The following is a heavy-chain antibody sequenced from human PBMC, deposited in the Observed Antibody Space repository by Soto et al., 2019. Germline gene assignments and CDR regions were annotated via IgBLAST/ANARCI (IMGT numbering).Heavy chain of an antibody. CDR2: ISSSSSYI. V-gene: IGHV3-21*01. CDR1: GFTFSSYS. CDR3: ARDGAGYGYGMDV. D-gene: IGHD3-16*01. J-gene: IGHJ6*02. Sequence: EVQLVESGGGLVKPGGSLRLSCAASGFTFSSYSMNWVRQAPGKGLDWVSSISSSSSYIYYADSVKGRFTISRDNAKNSLYLQMNSLRAEDTAVYYCARDGAGYGYGMDVSGPGTTVTVSS.